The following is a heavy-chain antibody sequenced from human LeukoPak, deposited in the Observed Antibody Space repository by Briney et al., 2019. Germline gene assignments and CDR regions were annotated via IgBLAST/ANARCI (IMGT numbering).Heavy chain of an antibody. CDR1: GFTFSSYA. D-gene: IGHD5-24*01. J-gene: IGHJ4*02. V-gene: IGHV3-23*01. CDR2: ISGSGGST. Sequence: GGSLRLSCAASGFTFSSYAMSWVRQAPGKGLEWVSAISGSGGSTYYADSVKGRFTISRDNSKNTLYLQMNSLRAEDTALYYCAKVGTARWLQGNFDYWGQGTLVTVSS. CDR3: AKVGTARWLQGNFDY.